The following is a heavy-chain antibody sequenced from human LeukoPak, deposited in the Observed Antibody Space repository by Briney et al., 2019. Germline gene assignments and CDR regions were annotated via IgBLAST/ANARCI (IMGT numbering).Heavy chain of an antibody. CDR1: GGSISSYY. Sequence: PSDTLSLTCTVSGGSISSYYWSWIRQPPGKGLEWIGFIYYSGSTNYNPSLKSRVTISLDTSKNQFSLNLSSVTAADTAVYYCARNLGYNGFDYWGQGTLVSVSS. CDR3: ARNLGYNGFDY. V-gene: IGHV4-59*07. CDR2: IYYSGST. D-gene: IGHD5-24*01. J-gene: IGHJ4*02.